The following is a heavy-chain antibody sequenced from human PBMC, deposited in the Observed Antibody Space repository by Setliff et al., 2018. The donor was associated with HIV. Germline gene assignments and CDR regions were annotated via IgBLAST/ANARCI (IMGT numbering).Heavy chain of an antibody. V-gene: IGHV3-72*01. J-gene: IGHJ6*03. CDR1: GFTFSDHY. CDR2: SRNKANSYTT. Sequence: GSLRLSCAASGFTFSDHYMDWVRQAPGKGLEWVGRSRNKANSYTTEYGASVKGRFTISRDDSKNSLYLQMNSLKTEDTAVYYCARGRLLWSGSYYYYYMDVWGKGTTVTVSS. CDR3: ARGRLLWSGSYYYYYMDV. D-gene: IGHD3-10*01.